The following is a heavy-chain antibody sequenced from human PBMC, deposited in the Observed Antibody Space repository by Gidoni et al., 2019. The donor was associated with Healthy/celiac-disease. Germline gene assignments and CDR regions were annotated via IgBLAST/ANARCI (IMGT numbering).Heavy chain of an antibody. D-gene: IGHD3-10*01. CDR3: ARESPNYYGSGARNGDYYYGMDV. V-gene: IGHV1-69*01. Sequence: QVQLVQSGAEVKTPGSSVKVSCKASGGTFSSYAISWVRQAPGQGLEWMGGIIPIFGTANYAQKFQGRVTITADESTSTAYMELSSLRSEDTAVYYCARESPNYYGSGARNGDYYYGMDVWGQGTTVTVSS. CDR2: IIPIFGTA. CDR1: GGTFSSYA. J-gene: IGHJ6*02.